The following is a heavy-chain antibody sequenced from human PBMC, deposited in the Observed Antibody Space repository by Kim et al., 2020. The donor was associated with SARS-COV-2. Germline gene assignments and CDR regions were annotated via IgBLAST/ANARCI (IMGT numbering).Heavy chain of an antibody. CDR2: ISAYNGNT. CDR3: LVVGATGEKDAFDI. J-gene: IGHJ3*02. Sequence: ASVKVSCKASGYTFTSYGISWVRQAPGQGLEWMGWISAYNGNTNYAQKLQGRVTMTTDTSTSTAYMELRSLRSDDTAVHYCLVVGATGEKDAFDIWGQGTMVTVSS. D-gene: IGHD1-26*01. CDR1: GYTFTSYG. V-gene: IGHV1-18*01.